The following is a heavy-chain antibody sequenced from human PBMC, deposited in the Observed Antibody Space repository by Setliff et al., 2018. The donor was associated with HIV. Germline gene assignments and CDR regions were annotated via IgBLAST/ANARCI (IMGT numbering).Heavy chain of an antibody. J-gene: IGHJ4*02. V-gene: IGHV4-34*01. CDR3: ARVRMGGYFDF. Sequence: SQTLSLTCAVYGGSFSGYYWSWIRQPPGKGLEWIGEINQSGSTNYNPSLKSRATKSVDRSKNQFSLKLSSVTAADTAVYYCARVRMGGYFDFWGQGTLVTVSS. D-gene: IGHD3-16*01. CDR2: INQSGST. CDR1: GGSFSGYY.